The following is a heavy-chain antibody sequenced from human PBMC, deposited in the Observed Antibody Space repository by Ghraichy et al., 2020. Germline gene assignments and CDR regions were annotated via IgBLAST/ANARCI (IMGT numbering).Heavy chain of an antibody. D-gene: IGHD2-8*01. J-gene: IGHJ4*02. V-gene: IGHV3-21*03. CDR3: ARDLVSVVWANGQDY. Sequence: GSLRLSCEVSGLTFSDFSMNWLRQTPGKGLEWVSSISDAGTYLDYADSVKGRFAISRDQAKSFLYLQMGSLRVEETARYFCARDLVSVVWANGQDYWGQGALVTVSS. CDR1: GLTFSDFS. CDR2: ISDAGTYL.